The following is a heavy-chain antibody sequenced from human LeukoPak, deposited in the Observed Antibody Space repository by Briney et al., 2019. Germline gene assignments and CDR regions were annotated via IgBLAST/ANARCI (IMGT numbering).Heavy chain of an antibody. D-gene: IGHD3-22*01. CDR2: IIPILGIA. CDR1: GGTFSIYT. J-gene: IGHJ4*02. CDR3: ARASPVGSGYYYFDY. V-gene: IGHV1-69*02. Sequence: GASVKVSFKASGGTFSIYTISWVRQAPGQGVEWMGRIIPILGIANYTQKFQGRVTITADKSTSTAYMELSSLRSEDTAVYYCARASPVGSGYYYFDYWGQGTLVTVSS.